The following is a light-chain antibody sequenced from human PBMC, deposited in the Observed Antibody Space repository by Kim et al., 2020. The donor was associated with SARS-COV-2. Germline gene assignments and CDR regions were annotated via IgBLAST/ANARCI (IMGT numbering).Light chain of an antibody. CDR2: KAS. CDR1: ESISSR. Sequence: DIQMTQSPSTLSASVGDRVTITCRASESISSRLAWYQQKSVKAPKLVIYKASTLESGVPSRFSGSGSGTEFTHTINSLQPDDFATYYCHQFNDYPWTFGQGTKVDIK. CDR3: HQFNDYPWT. J-gene: IGKJ1*01. V-gene: IGKV1-5*03.